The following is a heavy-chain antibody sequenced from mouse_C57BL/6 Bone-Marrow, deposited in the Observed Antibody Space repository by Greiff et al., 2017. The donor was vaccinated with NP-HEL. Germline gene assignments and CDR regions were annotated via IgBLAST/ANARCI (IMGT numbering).Heavy chain of an antibody. CDR3: TRWGTVVDAY. J-gene: IGHJ3*01. CDR2: IDPETGGT. V-gene: IGHV1-15*01. Sequence: VKLVESGAELVRPGASVTLSCKASGYTFTDYEMHWVKQTPVHGLEWIGAIDPETGGTAYNQKFKGKAILTADKSSSTAYMELRSLTSEDSAVYYCTRWGTVVDAYWGQGTLVTVSA. D-gene: IGHD1-1*01. CDR1: GYTFTDYE.